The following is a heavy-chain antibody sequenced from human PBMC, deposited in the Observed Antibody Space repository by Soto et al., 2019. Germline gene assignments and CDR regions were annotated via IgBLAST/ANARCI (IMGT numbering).Heavy chain of an antibody. Sequence: QVQLLQSGPELREPGSSVRVSCTPSGGTFVSSAFAWVRQAPGGKIEWMGGIIPILGTTKYSEKFLGRLTLRADDSSRTAYLELNSLTLDDTAVYFCAKKNPHGDSNKAGLDPWGPGTLVTVST. V-gene: IGHV1-69*01. CDR2: IIPILGTT. CDR1: GGTFVSSA. J-gene: IGHJ5*02. CDR3: AKKNPHGDSNKAGLDP. D-gene: IGHD6-19*01.